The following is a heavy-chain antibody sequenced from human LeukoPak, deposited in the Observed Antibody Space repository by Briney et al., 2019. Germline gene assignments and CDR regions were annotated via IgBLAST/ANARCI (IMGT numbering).Heavy chain of an antibody. V-gene: IGHV1-3*01. CDR3: ARVVGGTTQLDY. CDR1: GYTFTSYA. CDR2: INAGNGNT. J-gene: IGHJ4*02. D-gene: IGHD1-26*01. Sequence: GASVKVSCKASGYTFTSYAMHWVRQAPGQRLEWMGWINAGNGNTKYSQKFQGRVTITRDTSASTAYMELSSLRSEDTAVYYCARVVGGTTQLDYWGQGTLVTVSS.